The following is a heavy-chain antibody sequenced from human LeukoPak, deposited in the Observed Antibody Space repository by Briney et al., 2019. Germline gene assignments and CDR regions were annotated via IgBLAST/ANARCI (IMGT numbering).Heavy chain of an antibody. CDR2: IIPIFGTA. V-gene: IGHV1-69*05. Sequence: SVKVSCKAPGGTFSSYAISWVRQAPGQGLEWMGGIIPIFGTANYAQKFQGRVTITTDESTSTAYMELSSLRSEDTAVYYCARYDSPPFAFDIWGQGTMVTVSS. CDR1: GGTFSSYA. D-gene: IGHD3-9*01. CDR3: ARYDSPPFAFDI. J-gene: IGHJ3*02.